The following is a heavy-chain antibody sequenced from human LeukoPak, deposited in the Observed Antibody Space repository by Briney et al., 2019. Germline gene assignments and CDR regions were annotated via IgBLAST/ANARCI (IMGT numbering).Heavy chain of an antibody. J-gene: IGHJ4*02. CDR1: GFTFSSFA. D-gene: IGHD5-12*01. Sequence: GGSLRLSCAASGFTFSSFAMSWLRQAPGKGLEGVSTITDGGGSTYYADSVKGRIIISRDNSKNTLYLQMNSLRAEDTAVYYCAKDKWQWLRLPDYWGQGTLVTVSS. CDR2: ITDGGGST. CDR3: AKDKWQWLRLPDY. V-gene: IGHV3-23*01.